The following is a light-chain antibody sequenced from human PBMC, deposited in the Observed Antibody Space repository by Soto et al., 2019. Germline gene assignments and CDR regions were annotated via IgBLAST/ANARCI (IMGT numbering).Light chain of an antibody. V-gene: IGKV3-11*01. J-gene: IGKJ3*01. CDR3: QQRNNWPIFT. CDR1: QSVGIQ. CDR2: DAS. Sequence: EIVLTQSPATLSLSPGERAIFSCRASQSVGIQLAWYQQKPGQSPRLLIYDASNRAAGIPVRFSGSGSGPDFTLPISSLEPEDFAVYYCQQRNNWPIFTFGPGTKVDIK.